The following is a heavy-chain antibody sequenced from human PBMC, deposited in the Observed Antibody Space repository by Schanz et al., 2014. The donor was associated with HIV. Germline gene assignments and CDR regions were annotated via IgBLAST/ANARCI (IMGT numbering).Heavy chain of an antibody. CDR3: AIPSSGWSTFDY. CDR1: GFTFTSSA. D-gene: IGHD6-19*01. V-gene: IGHV1-2*02. Sequence: QVQLVQSGPEVKKPGTSVKVSCKASGFTFTSSAVQWVRQARGQGLEWMGWINPNSGGTNFAQKFQGRVTLTRDTSITTAYMELTTLRSDDTALYYCAIPSSGWSTFDYWGQGTLVTVSS. J-gene: IGHJ4*02. CDR2: INPNSGGT.